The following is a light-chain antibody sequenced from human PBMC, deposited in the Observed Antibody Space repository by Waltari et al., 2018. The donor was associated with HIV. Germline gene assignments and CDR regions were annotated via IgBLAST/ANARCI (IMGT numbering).Light chain of an antibody. V-gene: IGLV2-18*02. CDR3: SSYTTSSTWV. J-gene: IGLJ3*02. CDR1: SSSLGSFNR. Sequence: QSTLTQPPSVSGSLGQSVTIACSGTSSSLGSFNRVAWYQQPPGTAPKLIIYEVTNRPSGVAFRFSGSKSGNTASLTISGLQAEDEADYYCSSYTTSSTWVFGGGTQLTVL. CDR2: EVT.